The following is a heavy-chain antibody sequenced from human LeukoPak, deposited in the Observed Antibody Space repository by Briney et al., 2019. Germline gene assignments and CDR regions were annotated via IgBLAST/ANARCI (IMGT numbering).Heavy chain of an antibody. CDR2: IYYSGST. V-gene: IGHV4-59*08. CDR3: ARLNYYGSGSFLGP. J-gene: IGHJ5*02. CDR1: GGSISSYY. Sequence: SETLTLTCTVSGGSISSYYWSWIRQPPGKGLEWIGYIYYSGSTNYNPSLKSRVTISVDTSKNQFSLKLSSVTAAGTAVYYCARLNYYGSGSFLGPWGQGTLVTVSS. D-gene: IGHD3-10*01.